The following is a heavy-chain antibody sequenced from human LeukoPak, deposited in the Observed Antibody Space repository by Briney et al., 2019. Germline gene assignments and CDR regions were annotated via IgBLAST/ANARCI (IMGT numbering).Heavy chain of an antibody. J-gene: IGHJ4*02. D-gene: IGHD6-19*01. V-gene: IGHV3-23*01. Sequence: PGGSLRLSCAASGFIFSSYAMSWVRQAPGKGLEWVSVISGSGGGTYYADSVKGRFTISRDNSKNTLYLQMNSLRAEDTAVYYCAKSRYSSAWDYFDYWGQGTLGPVSS. CDR3: AKSRYSSAWDYFDY. CDR2: ISGSGGGT. CDR1: GFIFSSYA.